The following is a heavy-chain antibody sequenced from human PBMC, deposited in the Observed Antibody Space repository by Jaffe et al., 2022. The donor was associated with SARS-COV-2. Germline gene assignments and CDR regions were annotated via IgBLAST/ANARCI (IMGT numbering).Heavy chain of an antibody. CDR1: GFTFSSYA. D-gene: IGHD2-2*01. V-gene: IGHV3-64*01. CDR3: ARWGEVVPAARHIYGMDV. J-gene: IGHJ6*02. Sequence: EVQLVESGGGLVQPGGSLRLSCAASGFTFSSYAMHWVRQAPGKGLEYVSAISSNGGSTYYANSVKGRFTISRDNSKNTLYLQMGSLRAEDMAVYYCARWGEVVPAARHIYGMDVWGQGTTVTVSS. CDR2: ISSNGGST.